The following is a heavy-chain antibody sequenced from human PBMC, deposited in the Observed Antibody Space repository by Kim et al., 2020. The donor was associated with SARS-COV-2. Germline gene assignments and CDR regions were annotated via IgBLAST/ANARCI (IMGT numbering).Heavy chain of an antibody. V-gene: IGHV3-49*03. CDR3: TRSPVAPAWFDP. Sequence: GGSLRLSCTGSGFTFGDYTMSWFRQAPGKGLEWVGFIRSKAYGGTTEYAASVKGRFIISRDDSKSIAYLQMNSLKTEDTAVYHCTRSPVAPAWFDPWGQGTLVTVSS. D-gene: IGHD5-12*01. CDR2: IRSKAYGGTT. CDR1: GFTFGDYT. J-gene: IGHJ5*02.